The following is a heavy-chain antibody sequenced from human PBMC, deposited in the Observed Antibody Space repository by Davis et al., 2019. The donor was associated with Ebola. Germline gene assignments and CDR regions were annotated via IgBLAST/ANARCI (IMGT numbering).Heavy chain of an antibody. V-gene: IGHV3-53*01. CDR3: ARGDTYYDFWSGYYRYNWFDP. CDR2: IYSGGST. CDR1: GFTVSSNY. D-gene: IGHD3-3*01. Sequence: PGGSLRLSCAASGFTVSSNYMSWVRQAPGKGLEWVSVIYSGGSTYYADSVKGRFTISRHNSKNTLYLQMNSLRAEDTAVYYCARGDTYYDFWSGYYRYNWFDPWGQGTLVTVSS. J-gene: IGHJ5*02.